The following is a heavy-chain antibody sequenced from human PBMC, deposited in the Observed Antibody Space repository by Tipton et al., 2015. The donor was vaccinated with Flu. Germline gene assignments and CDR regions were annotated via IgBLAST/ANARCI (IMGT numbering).Heavy chain of an antibody. Sequence: TLSLTCTVSGYSISSGYYWGWIRQPPGKGLEWIGRIFHGGSTYYNPSLKSRVTISVDTSKNQFSLKMSSVTAADTAVYYCATYYYGSGTQSAFDYWGQGTLVTVSS. V-gene: IGHV4-38-2*02. CDR1: GYSISSGYY. CDR2: IFHGGST. D-gene: IGHD3-10*01. J-gene: IGHJ4*02. CDR3: ATYYYGSGTQSAFDY.